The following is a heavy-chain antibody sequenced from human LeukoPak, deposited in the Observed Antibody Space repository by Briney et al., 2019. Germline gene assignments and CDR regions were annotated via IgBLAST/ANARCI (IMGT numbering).Heavy chain of an antibody. CDR1: GGSISSYY. V-gene: IGHV4-59*01. J-gene: IGHJ1*01. CDR3: ARSEMYYYDSSGYYPKYLQH. CDR2: IYYSGST. D-gene: IGHD3-22*01. Sequence: RSSETLSLTCTVSGGSISSYYWSWIRQPPGKGLEWIGYIYYSGSTNYNPSLKSRVTISVDTSKNQFSLKLSSVTAADTAVYYCARSEMYYYDSSGYYPKYLQHWGQGTLVIVSS.